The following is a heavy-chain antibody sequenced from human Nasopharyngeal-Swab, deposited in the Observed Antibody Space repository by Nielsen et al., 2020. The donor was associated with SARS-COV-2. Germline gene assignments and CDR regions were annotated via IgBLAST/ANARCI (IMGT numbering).Heavy chain of an antibody. V-gene: IGHV3-7*01. CDR2: IKQDGSEK. CDR1: GFTFSSYW. Sequence: GGSLRLSCAASGFTFSSYWMSWVRQAPGKGLEWVANIKQDGSEKYYVDSVKGRFTLSRDNAKNSLYLQMNSLRAEDTAVYYCARDLHCSGGSCYSYGMDVWGQGTTVTVSS. D-gene: IGHD2-15*01. J-gene: IGHJ6*02. CDR3: ARDLHCSGGSCYSYGMDV.